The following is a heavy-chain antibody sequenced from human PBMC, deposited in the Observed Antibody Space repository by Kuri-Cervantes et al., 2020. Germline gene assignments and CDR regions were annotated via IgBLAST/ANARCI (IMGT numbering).Heavy chain of an antibody. CDR1: GYTFTSYA. D-gene: IGHD6-19*01. J-gene: IGHJ4*02. V-gene: IGHV1-18*01. Sequence: ASVKVSCKASGYTFTSYAMHWVRQAPGQRLEWMGWISAYNGNTNYAQKLQGRVTMTTDTSTSTAYMELRSLRSDDTAVYYCARDRSNLAVAGDFDYWGQGTLVTVSS. CDR3: ARDRSNLAVAGDFDY. CDR2: ISAYNGNT.